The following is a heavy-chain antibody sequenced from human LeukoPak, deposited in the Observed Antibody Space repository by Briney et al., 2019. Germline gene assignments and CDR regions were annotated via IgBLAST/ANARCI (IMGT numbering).Heavy chain of an antibody. J-gene: IGHJ5*02. D-gene: IGHD2-2*01. Sequence: SETLSLTCTVSGGSISSYYWSWIRQPPGKGLEWIGYIYYSGSTNYNPSLKSRVTISVDTSKTQFSLKLSSVTAADTAVYYCARGGDIVVVPAAFAGDWFDPWGQGTLVTVSS. CDR1: GGSISSYY. V-gene: IGHV4-59*01. CDR3: ARGGDIVVVPAAFAGDWFDP. CDR2: IYYSGST.